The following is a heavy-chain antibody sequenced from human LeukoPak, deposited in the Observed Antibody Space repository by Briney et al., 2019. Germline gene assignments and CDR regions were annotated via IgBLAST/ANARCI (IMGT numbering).Heavy chain of an antibody. CDR3: AKDFLDSSGYLFDY. Sequence: PGGSLRLSCAASGFTFSSYAMSWVRQAPGKGLEWASAISGSGGSTYYADSVKGRFTISRDNSKNTLYLQMNSLRAEDTAVYYCAKDFLDSSGYLFDYWGQGTLVTVSS. CDR2: ISGSGGST. V-gene: IGHV3-23*01. J-gene: IGHJ4*02. CDR1: GFTFSSYA. D-gene: IGHD3-22*01.